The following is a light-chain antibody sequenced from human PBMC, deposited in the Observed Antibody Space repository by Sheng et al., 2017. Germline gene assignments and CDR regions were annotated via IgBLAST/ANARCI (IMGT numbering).Light chain of an antibody. CDR1: QTVGSY. J-gene: IGKJ4*01. V-gene: IGKV3-11*01. CDR2: DAS. CDR3: QQRSNWS. Sequence: EVVLTQSPATLSLSPGERATLSCRASQTVGSYLAWYQQKPGQAPRLLIYDASNRATGIPARFSGSGSGTDFTLTISSLEPEDFAVYYCQQRSNWSFGGGDQGGGQ.